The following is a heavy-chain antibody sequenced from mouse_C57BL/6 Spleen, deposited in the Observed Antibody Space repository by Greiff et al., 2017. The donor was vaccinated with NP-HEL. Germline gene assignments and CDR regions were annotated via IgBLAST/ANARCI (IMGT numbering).Heavy chain of an antibody. D-gene: IGHD1-1*01. CDR3: ARAPFYGSKGGYAMDY. CDR1: GFTFSDYG. V-gene: IGHV5-17*01. J-gene: IGHJ4*01. Sequence: EVQLVESGGGLVKPGGSLKLSCAASGFTFSDYGMHWVRQAPEKGLEWVAYISSGSSTIYYADTVKGRFTISRDNAKNTLFLQMTSLRSEDTAMYYWARAPFYGSKGGYAMDYWGQGTSVTVSS. CDR2: ISSGSSTI.